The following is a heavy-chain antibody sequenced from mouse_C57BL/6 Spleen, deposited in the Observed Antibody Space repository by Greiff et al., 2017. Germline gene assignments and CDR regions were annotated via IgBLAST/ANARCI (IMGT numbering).Heavy chain of an antibody. J-gene: IGHJ2*01. V-gene: IGHV1-82*01. CDR2: IYPGDGDT. CDR3: ARSDDGYYTFYFDY. D-gene: IGHD2-3*01. Sequence: QVHVKQSGPELVKPGASVKISCKASGYAFSSSWMNWVKQRPGKGLEWIGRIYPGDGDTNYNGKFKGKATLTADKSSSTAYMQLSSLTSEDSAVYVCARSDDGYYTFYFDYWGQGTTLTVSS. CDR1: GYAFSSSW.